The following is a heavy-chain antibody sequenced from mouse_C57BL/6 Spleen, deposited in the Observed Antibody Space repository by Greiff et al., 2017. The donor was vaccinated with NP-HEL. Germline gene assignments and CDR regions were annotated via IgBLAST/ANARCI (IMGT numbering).Heavy chain of an antibody. D-gene: IGHD6-1*02. CDR3: AARHLEAWFAY. Sequence: EVQGVESGGGLVKPGGSLKLSCAASGFTFSSYTMSWVRQTPEKRLEWVATISGGGGNTYYPDRVKGRFTISRYTANNTLYRQMSSLWSVDTALYYCAARHLEAWFAYWGQGTLVTVSA. V-gene: IGHV5-9*01. CDR1: GFTFSSYT. CDR2: ISGGGGNT. J-gene: IGHJ3*01.